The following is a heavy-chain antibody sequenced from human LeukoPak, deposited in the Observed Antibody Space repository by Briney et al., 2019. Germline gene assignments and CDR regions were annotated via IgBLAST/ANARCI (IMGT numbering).Heavy chain of an antibody. CDR3: ARQRFLEWLHQNPHYGMDV. CDR1: GYTFTGYY. J-gene: IGHJ6*02. Sequence: ASVKVSCKASGYTFTGYYMHWVRQAPGQGLEWMGWINPNSGGTNYAQKFQGRVTMTRDTSISTAYMELSRLRSDDTAVYCCARQRFLEWLHQNPHYGMDVWGQGTTVTVSS. CDR2: INPNSGGT. D-gene: IGHD3-3*01. V-gene: IGHV1-2*02.